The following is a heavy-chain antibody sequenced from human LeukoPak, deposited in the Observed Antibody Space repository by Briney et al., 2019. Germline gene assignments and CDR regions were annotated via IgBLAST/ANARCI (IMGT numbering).Heavy chain of an antibody. CDR1: GDSVSSNSAA. CDR3: TRGWNSFEY. Sequence: SQTLSHSCVISGDSVSSNSAAWNWNRQSPSRGLEWVGRTYYRSKWYNDYALSVRGRITINPDTSKNQFSLRLNSMTPEDTAVYYCTRGWNSFEYWGQGHLIPVSA. V-gene: IGHV6-1*01. J-gene: IGHJ4*02. CDR2: TYYRSKWYN. D-gene: IGHD1-1*01.